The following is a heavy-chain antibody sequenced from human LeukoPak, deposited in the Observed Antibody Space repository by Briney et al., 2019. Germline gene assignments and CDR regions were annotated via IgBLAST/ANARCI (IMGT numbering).Heavy chain of an antibody. CDR2: ISSSGSTI. J-gene: IGHJ4*02. D-gene: IGHD5-18*01. V-gene: IGHV3-11*01. Sequence: SGGSLRLSCAVSGFTFSDYYMSWIRQAPGKGLEWVSYISSSGSTIYYADSVKGRFTISRDNAKNSLYLQMNSLRAEDTAVYYCARDFVDTGSFDYWGQGTLVTVSS. CDR1: GFTFSDYY. CDR3: ARDFVDTGSFDY.